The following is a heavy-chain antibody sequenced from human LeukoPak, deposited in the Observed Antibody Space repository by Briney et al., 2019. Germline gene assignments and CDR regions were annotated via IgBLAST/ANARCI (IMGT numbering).Heavy chain of an antibody. V-gene: IGHV4-34*01. D-gene: IGHD2-15*01. CDR3: ARDLEPIVVVVAATTSDY. CDR2: INHSGST. J-gene: IGHJ4*02. Sequence: SETLSLTCAVYGGSFSGYYWSWIRQPPGKGLEWIGEINHSGSTNYNPSLKSRVTISVDTSKNQFSLKLSSVTAADTAVYYCARDLEPIVVVVAATTSDYWGQGTLVTVSS. CDR1: GGSFSGYY.